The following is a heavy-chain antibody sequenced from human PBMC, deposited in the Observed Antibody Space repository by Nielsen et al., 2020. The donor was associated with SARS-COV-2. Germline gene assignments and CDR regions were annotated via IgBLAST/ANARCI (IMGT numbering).Heavy chain of an antibody. CDR2: ISKTSTRI. D-gene: IGHD4-23*01. CDR1: GFNFNNYA. CDR3: AKAAYGDNSPAYYYYGMDV. V-gene: IGHV3-23*01. Sequence: GESLKISCAASGFNFNNYAMNWVRQAPGKGLEWISDISKTSTRIYYADSVKGRITVSRDNSKNTLYLQMNSLRAEDTAVYYCAKAAYGDNSPAYYYYGMDVWGQGTTVTVSS. J-gene: IGHJ6*02.